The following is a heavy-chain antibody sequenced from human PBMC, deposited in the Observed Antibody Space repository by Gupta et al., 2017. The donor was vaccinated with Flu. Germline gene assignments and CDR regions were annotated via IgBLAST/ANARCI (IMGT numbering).Heavy chain of an antibody. D-gene: IGHD3-10*01. Sequence: QVQLVQSGAEVKKPGASVKVSCKASGYTFTSHYIHWVRRAPGQGPEWMGVVNPGPGSAVYAQKLQGRITMTSDTSTSTVYMEVNSLRSEDTAIYFCARDIARGGDSWGQGTLVTVSS. J-gene: IGHJ4*02. CDR2: VNPGPGSA. CDR1: GYTFTSHY. V-gene: IGHV1-46*01. CDR3: ARDIARGGDS.